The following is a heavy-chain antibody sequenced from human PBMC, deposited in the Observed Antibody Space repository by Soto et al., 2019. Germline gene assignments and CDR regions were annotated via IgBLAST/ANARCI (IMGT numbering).Heavy chain of an antibody. J-gene: IGHJ3*02. CDR1: GGTFSSYA. Sequence: SVKVSCKASGGTFSSYAISWVRQAPGQGLEWMGGTIPSFGTANYAQKFQGRVTITAGESTSXXXXXXXXXXXXXXXVYYCERDRGDGYNRFDAFDIWGQGTMVTVSS. D-gene: IGHD3-22*01. V-gene: IGHV1-69*13. CDR2: TIPSFGTA. CDR3: ERDRGDGYNRFDAFDI.